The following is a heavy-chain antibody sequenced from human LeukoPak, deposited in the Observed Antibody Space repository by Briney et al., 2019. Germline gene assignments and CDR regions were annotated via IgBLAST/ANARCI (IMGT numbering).Heavy chain of an antibody. CDR3: AKGQRQWLVLRQEIYYFDY. J-gene: IGHJ4*02. CDR1: GFTFSSYA. D-gene: IGHD6-19*01. Sequence: PGGSLRLSCAASGFTFSSYAMSWVRPAPGKGLEWVSAISGSGGSTYYADSVKGRFTISRDNSKNTLYLQMNSLRAEDTAVYYCAKGQRQWLVLRQEIYYFDYWGQGTLVTVSS. CDR2: ISGSGGST. V-gene: IGHV3-23*01.